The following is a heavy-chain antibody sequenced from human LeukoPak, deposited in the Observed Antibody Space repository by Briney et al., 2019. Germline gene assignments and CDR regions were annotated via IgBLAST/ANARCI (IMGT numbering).Heavy chain of an antibody. D-gene: IGHD2-8*01. CDR2: INTNTGNP. V-gene: IGHV7-4-1*02. CDR1: GYTLTTYS. Sequence: GASVKLSCKPSGYTLTTYSINWVRQAPGQGLEWMGWINTNTGNPTYAPDFTGRFVFSLDTSVSTAYLQISSLKAEDTAMYYCARQTNNVGAFDIWGQGTMVTVSS. J-gene: IGHJ3*02. CDR3: ARQTNNVGAFDI.